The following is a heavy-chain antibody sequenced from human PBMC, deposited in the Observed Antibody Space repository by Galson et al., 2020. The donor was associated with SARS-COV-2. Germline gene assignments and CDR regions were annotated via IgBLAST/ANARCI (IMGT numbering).Heavy chain of an antibody. Sequence: GESLKISCAASGFTFGSHGMHWVRQAPGKGLEWVAVISNDGNNKEYGHSVKGRFTISRDNSKNTLYLQMDRLRGEDTAVYYCAKDPTLHYAFWSGYCDYWGQGVLVTVSS. CDR1: GFTFGSHG. D-gene: IGHD3-3*01. J-gene: IGHJ4*02. CDR2: ISNDGNNK. CDR3: AKDPTLHYAFWSGYCDY. V-gene: IGHV3-30*18.